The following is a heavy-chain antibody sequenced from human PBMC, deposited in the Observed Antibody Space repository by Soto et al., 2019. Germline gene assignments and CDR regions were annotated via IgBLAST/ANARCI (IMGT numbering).Heavy chain of an antibody. V-gene: IGHV3-53*01. CDR1: GFTISGKKY. CDR3: ATWHEREHAYDV. J-gene: IGHJ3*01. CDR2: LYDLDGS. D-gene: IGHD1-1*01. Sequence: GGSLRLSCAAFGFTISGKKYVAWVRQAPGKGLEWASALYDLDGSFYAASVKGRFTTSSDSSKTTVYLQMNDLRPDDTAVYYCATWHEREHAYDVWGQGTTVTVSS.